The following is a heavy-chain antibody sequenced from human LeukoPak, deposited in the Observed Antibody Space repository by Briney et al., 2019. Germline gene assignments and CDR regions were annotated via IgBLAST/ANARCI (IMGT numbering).Heavy chain of an antibody. J-gene: IGHJ4*02. CDR1: GFTFSDYY. CDR2: ISSSGSTI. CDR3: ARDMSSMVSSYFDY. D-gene: IGHD5-18*01. Sequence: PGGSLRLSCAASGFTFSDYYMSWIRQAPGKGLEWVSYISSSGSTIYYADSVKGRFTISRDNSKNTLYLQMNSLRAEDTAVYYCARDMSSMVSSYFDYWGQGTLVTVSS. V-gene: IGHV3-11*04.